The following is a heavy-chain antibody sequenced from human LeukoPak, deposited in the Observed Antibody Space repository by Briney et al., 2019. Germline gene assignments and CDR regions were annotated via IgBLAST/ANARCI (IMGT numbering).Heavy chain of an antibody. Sequence: GGSLRLSCAASGFTYSSYWMHWVRQAPGKGLVWVSRINTDGGSTSYADSVKGRFTISRDNAKNTLYLQMNSLRAEDTAVYYCARDRQSSSWYDYYYYYMDVWGKGTTVTVSS. CDR3: ARDRQSSSWYDYYYYYMDV. CDR1: GFTYSSYW. D-gene: IGHD6-13*01. CDR2: INTDGGST. J-gene: IGHJ6*03. V-gene: IGHV3-74*01.